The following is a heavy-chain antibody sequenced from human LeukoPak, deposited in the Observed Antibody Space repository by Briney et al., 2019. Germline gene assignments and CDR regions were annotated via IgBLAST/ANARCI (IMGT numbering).Heavy chain of an antibody. J-gene: IGHJ4*02. CDR2: IRSKAYGGTT. Sequence: GGSLRLSCTASGFTFGDYAMSWFRQAPGKGLEWVGFIRSKAYGGTTEYAASVKGRFTISRDDSKSIAYLQMNSLKTEDTAVYYCTRVSIGIAARYYFDYWGQGTLVTVSS. CDR3: TRVSIGIAARYYFDY. V-gene: IGHV3-49*03. CDR1: GFTFGDYA. D-gene: IGHD6-13*01.